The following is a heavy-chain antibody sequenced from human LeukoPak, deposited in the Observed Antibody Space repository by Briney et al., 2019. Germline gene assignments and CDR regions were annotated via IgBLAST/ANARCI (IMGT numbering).Heavy chain of an antibody. CDR2: IYYSGST. V-gene: IGHV4-30-4*01. D-gene: IGHD5-12*01. CDR3: ARDLYSGVGVYDAFDI. Sequence: PSQTLSLTCTVSGGSISSGDYYWSWLRQPPGKGLEWIGYIYYSGSTYYNPSLKSRVTISVDTSKNQFSLKLSSVTAADTAVYYCARDLYSGVGVYDAFDIWGQGTMVTVSS. J-gene: IGHJ3*02. CDR1: GGSISSGDYY.